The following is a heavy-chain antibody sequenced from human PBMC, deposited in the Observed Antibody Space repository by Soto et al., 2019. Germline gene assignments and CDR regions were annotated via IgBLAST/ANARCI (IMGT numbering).Heavy chain of an antibody. CDR1: GFTFGSYW. J-gene: IGHJ6*02. CDR3: ARGPPYGMDV. CDR2: IDSDASST. Sequence: EVQLVESGGGLVQPGGPLRVSCAASGFTFGSYWMNWVRQAPGKGLVWVSRIDSDASSTTYADSVKGRFTTSRDNAKNTLYLQMSSLIVEDTAVYYCARGPPYGMDVCGQGTTVTVSS. V-gene: IGHV3-74*01.